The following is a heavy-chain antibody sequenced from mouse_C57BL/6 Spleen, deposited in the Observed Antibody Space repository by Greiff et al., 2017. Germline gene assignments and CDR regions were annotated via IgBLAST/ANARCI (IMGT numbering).Heavy chain of an antibody. CDR1: GFTFSDYY. CDR2: INYDGSST. Sequence: EVQLVESEGGLVQPGSSMKLSCTASGFTFSDYYMAWVRQVPEKGLEWVANINYDGSSTYYLDSLKSRFIISRDNATNILYLQMSSLKSEDTATYYCARGSNYVGAMDYWGQGTSVTVSS. CDR3: ARGSNYVGAMDY. J-gene: IGHJ4*01. V-gene: IGHV5-16*01. D-gene: IGHD2-5*01.